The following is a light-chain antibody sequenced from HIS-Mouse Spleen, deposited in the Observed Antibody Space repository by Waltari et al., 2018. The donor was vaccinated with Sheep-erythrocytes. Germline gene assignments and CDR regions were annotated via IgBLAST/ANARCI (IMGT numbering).Light chain of an antibody. J-gene: IGLJ3*02. CDR2: EVS. CDR3: SSYAGSNNWV. V-gene: IGLV2-8*01. Sequence: QSALTQPPSASGSPGQPVTISCTGTSSDVGGYNYVSWYQQHPGKAPKLMIYEVSKRPSVVPDRFSGAKSGNTASLTVSGLQAEDEADYYCSSYAGSNNWVFGGGTKLTVL. CDR1: SSDVGGYNY.